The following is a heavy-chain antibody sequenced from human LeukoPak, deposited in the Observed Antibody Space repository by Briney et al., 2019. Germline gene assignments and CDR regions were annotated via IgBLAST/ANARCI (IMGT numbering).Heavy chain of an antibody. V-gene: IGHV3-23*01. CDR2: ISGSGGST. D-gene: IGHD6-6*01. J-gene: IGHJ2*01. Sequence: GGSLRLSCAASGFTFSSYAMSWVRQAPGKGLEWVSAISGSGGSTYYADSVKGRFTISRDNSKNTLYLQMNSLRAEDTAVYYCAKDPSIAARYYWYFDLWGRGTLVTVSS. CDR3: AKDPSIAARYYWYFDL. CDR1: GFTFSSYA.